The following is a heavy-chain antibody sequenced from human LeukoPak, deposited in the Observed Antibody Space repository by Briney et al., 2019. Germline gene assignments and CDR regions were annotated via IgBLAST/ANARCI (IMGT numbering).Heavy chain of an antibody. V-gene: IGHV3-33*03. J-gene: IGHJ4*02. CDR2: IWYDGSNK. CDR1: GFTFSSYG. CDR3: AKDQSGGQLDSAPDRFDC. D-gene: IGHD3/OR15-3a*01. Sequence: GGSLRLSCAASGFTFSSYGMHWVRQAPGKGLEWVAVIWYDGSNKYYADSVKGRFTISRDNAKNTLYLQMNSLRAEDTAVYYCAKDQSGGQLDSAPDRFDCWGQGTLVTVSS.